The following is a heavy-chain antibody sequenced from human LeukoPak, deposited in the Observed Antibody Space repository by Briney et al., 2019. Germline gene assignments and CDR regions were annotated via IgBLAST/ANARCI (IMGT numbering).Heavy chain of an antibody. CDR1: GGSISSYY. J-gene: IGHJ6*03. V-gene: IGHV4-59*01. CDR2: IYYSGST. Sequence: SETLSLTCTVSGGSISSYYWSWIRQPPGKGLEWIGYIYYSGSTNYNPSLKSRVTISVDTSKNQFSLKLSSATAADTAVYYCARGGGRFYYYYYYIDVWGKGTTVTVSS. D-gene: IGHD3-16*01. CDR3: ARGGGRFYYYYYYIDV.